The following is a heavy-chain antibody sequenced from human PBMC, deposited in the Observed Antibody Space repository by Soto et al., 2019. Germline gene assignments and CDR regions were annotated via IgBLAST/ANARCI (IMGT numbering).Heavy chain of an antibody. CDR2: ISGSGGST. V-gene: IGHV3-23*01. Sequence: GGSLRLSCAASGFTFSSYAMSWVRQAPGKGLEWVSAISGSGGSTYYADSVKGRFTISRDNSKNTLYLQMNSLRAEDTAVYYCAKDFPVDYYDPKNLGSFDYWGQGTLVTVSS. J-gene: IGHJ4*02. CDR3: AKDFPVDYYDPKNLGSFDY. CDR1: GFTFSSYA. D-gene: IGHD3-22*01.